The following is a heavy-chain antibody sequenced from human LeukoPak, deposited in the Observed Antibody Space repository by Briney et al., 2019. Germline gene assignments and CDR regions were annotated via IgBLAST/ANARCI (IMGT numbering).Heavy chain of an antibody. CDR2: INSGSSTM. CDR1: GFTFISYS. CDR3: ARVIAVVRGGGLSYYYAMDV. V-gene: IGHV3-48*02. J-gene: IGHJ6*02. Sequence: GGSLRLSCAASGFTFISYSMTWVRQAPGKGLEWVSYINSGSSTMYYADSVKGRFIISRDNGKTSLYLQMNSLIDEDTAVYYCARVIAVVRGGGLSYYYAMDVWGQGTTVTVSS. D-gene: IGHD3-10*01.